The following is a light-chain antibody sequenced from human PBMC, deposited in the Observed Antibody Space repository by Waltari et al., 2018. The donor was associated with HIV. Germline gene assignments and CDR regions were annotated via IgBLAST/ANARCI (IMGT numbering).Light chain of an antibody. Sequence: QSALTQPRSVSGSPGQSVTISCSGTSSDVGGYNYVSWYQQHPGKVPKLMIYDVTKRPSGVPDRFSGSKSGNLASLSISGLQAEDEADYYCCSYAGSYTYVFGSGTTVTV. CDR3: CSYAGSYTYV. V-gene: IGLV2-11*01. J-gene: IGLJ1*01. CDR1: SSDVGGYNY. CDR2: DVT.